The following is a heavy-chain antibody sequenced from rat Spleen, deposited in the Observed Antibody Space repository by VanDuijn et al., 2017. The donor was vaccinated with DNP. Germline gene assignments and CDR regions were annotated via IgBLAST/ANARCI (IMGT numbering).Heavy chain of an antibody. CDR3: AKDPLGGYDYDY. V-gene: IGHV5-25*01. CDR2: ISTGGGIT. D-gene: IGHD1-7*01. Sequence: EVQLVESGGGLVQPGRSMKVSCAASGFTFSNSDMAWVRQAPTQGLEWVASISTGGGITYYRDSVKGRFTISRDNAENTVYLQMNSLRSEDTATYYCAKDPLGGYDYDYWGQGVMVTVSS. CDR1: GFTFSNSD. J-gene: IGHJ2*01.